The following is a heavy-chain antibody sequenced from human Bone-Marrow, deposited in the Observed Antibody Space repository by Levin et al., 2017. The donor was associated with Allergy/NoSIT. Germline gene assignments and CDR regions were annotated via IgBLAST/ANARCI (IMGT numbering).Heavy chain of an antibody. CDR1: GYTFTGYY. CDR2: INASGGST. D-gene: IGHD3-22*01. V-gene: IGHV1-46*01. Sequence: PGESLKISCKASGYTFTGYYIHWVRQAPGQGLEWMGEINASGGSTSYAQKFQGRVTMTRETSTSTVYMELSSLRSEDTAVYYCARGVYSDSSGYYELPVWFDPWGQGTLVTVSS. CDR3: ARGVYSDSSGYYELPVWFDP. J-gene: IGHJ5*02.